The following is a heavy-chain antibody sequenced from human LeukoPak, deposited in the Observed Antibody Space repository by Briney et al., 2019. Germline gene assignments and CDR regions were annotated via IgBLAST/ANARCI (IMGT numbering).Heavy chain of an antibody. Sequence: GGSLRLSCAASVFTFSIYAMHCVRHAPGKGLEWVALISYDVSNKYYADSVKGRFTISRDNSKNTLYLQINSLRAEDTPVYYCARARGDYSERSGYHPRRPYYSGTAVCGQ. D-gene: IGHD3-22*01. CDR1: VFTFSIYA. J-gene: IGHJ6*02. CDR2: ISYDVSNK. V-gene: IGHV3-30-3*01. CDR3: ARARGDYSERSGYHPRRPYYSGTAV.